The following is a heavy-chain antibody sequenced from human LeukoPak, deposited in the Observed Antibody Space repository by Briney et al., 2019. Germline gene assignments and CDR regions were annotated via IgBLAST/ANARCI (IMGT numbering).Heavy chain of an antibody. CDR1: GFTFSSYA. D-gene: IGHD2-2*02. V-gene: IGHV3-30-3*01. CDR3: ARPATPYCSSTSCYTLDY. J-gene: IGHJ4*02. CDR2: ISYDGSNK. Sequence: GGSLRLSCAASGFTFSSYAMHWVRQAPGKGQEWVAVISYDGSNKYYADSVKGRFTISRDNSKNTLYLQMNSLRAEDTAVYYCARPATPYCSSTSCYTLDYWGQGTLVTVSS.